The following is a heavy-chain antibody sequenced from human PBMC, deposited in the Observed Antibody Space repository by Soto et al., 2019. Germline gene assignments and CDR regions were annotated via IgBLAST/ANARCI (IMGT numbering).Heavy chain of an antibody. Sequence: LRLSCAASGFTFSSYSMNWVRQAPGKGLEWVSSISSSSSYIYYADSVKGRFTISRDNAKNSLYLQMNSLRAEDTAVYYCARVPIAAAGTFDPWGQGTLVTVSS. D-gene: IGHD6-13*01. CDR2: ISSSSSYI. J-gene: IGHJ5*02. V-gene: IGHV3-21*01. CDR3: ARVPIAAAGTFDP. CDR1: GFTFSSYS.